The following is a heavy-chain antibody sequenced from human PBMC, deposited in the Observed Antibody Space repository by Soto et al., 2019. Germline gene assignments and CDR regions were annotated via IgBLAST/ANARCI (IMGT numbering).Heavy chain of an antibody. J-gene: IGHJ4*02. CDR1: GVSITNTSYY. CDR2: IYFSGST. V-gene: IGHV4-39*01. CDR3: ARHGSY. Sequence: QLQLQESGPGLVKPSETLSLTCTVSGVSITNTSYYWGWIRQPPGKGVEWIGTIYFSGSTLYNPSRKSRLTICVDTSKNQFSLRLSYVTAADTAVYYCARHGSYWGQGTLVAVSS.